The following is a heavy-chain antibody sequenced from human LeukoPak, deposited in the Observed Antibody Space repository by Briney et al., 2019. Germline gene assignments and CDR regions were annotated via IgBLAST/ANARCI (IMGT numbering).Heavy chain of an antibody. Sequence: ASVKVSCKVSGYTLTELSMHWLRQAPGKGLEWMGGFDPEDGETIYAQKFQGRVTMTEDTSTDTAYMELSSLRSEDTAVYYCATVGGGGYYYYGMDVWGQGTTVTVSS. CDR1: GYTLTELS. J-gene: IGHJ6*02. CDR2: FDPEDGET. D-gene: IGHD2-15*01. CDR3: ATVGGGGYYYYGMDV. V-gene: IGHV1-24*01.